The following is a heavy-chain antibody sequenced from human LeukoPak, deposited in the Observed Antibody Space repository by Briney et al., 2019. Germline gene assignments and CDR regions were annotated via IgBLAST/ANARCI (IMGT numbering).Heavy chain of an antibody. CDR1: GFTFSSYT. V-gene: IGHV3-23*01. CDR2: IGAGGTFT. D-gene: IGHD4-11*01. CDR3: AKDLDYTTDGYYFDY. Sequence: GGSLRLSCTASGFTFSSYTMNWVRQAPGKGLEWVSGIGAGGTFTYYADSVKGRFTISRDNSRNTLYLQMNSLRADDTAVYYCAKDLDYTTDGYYFDYWGQGTLVTVSS. J-gene: IGHJ4*02.